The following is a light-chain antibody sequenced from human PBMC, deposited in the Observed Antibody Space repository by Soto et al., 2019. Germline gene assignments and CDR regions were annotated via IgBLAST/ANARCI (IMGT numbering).Light chain of an antibody. CDR1: QPIGTS. J-gene: IGKJ1*01. Sequence: IQMSQSPSSLSASVGASVTVPSRASQPIGTSLHWYQQKAGKAPKVLISAASRLQSGVPSRFTGSGSGTHFTLTISSLQPEDSATYYCQQGYDTFWTFGQGTKVDIK. CDR3: QQGYDTFWT. CDR2: AAS. V-gene: IGKV1-39*01.